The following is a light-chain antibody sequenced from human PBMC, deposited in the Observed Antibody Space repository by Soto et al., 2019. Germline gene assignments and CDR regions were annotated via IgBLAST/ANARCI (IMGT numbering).Light chain of an antibody. CDR3: CSYAGSNTYV. V-gene: IGLV2-23*01. J-gene: IGLJ1*01. Sequence: QSVLTQAASVSGSPGQSITISCTGSSSDVGSYNLVSWYQQYPGKAPKVMIYEGTKRPSGGSNRFSGSKSGNTASLTISGLQAEDEADYYCCSYAGSNTYVFGTGTKVTVL. CDR2: EGT. CDR1: SSDVGSYNL.